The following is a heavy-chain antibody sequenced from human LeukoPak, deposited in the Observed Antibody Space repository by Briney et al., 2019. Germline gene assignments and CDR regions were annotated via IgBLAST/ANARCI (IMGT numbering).Heavy chain of an antibody. V-gene: IGHV3-21*01. Sequence: GGSLRLSCAASGFTFSSYSMNWVRQAPGKGLEWVSSISSSSSYIYYADSVKGRFTISRDNAKNSLYLQMNSLRAEDTAVYYCARGYCSGGSCYYYMDVWGKGTTVTASS. CDR1: GFTFSSYS. CDR2: ISSSSSYI. D-gene: IGHD2-15*01. CDR3: ARGYCSGGSCYYYMDV. J-gene: IGHJ6*03.